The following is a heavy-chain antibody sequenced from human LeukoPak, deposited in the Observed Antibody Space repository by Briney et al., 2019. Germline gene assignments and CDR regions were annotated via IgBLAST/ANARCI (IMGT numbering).Heavy chain of an antibody. Sequence: PSETLSLTCAVYGGSFSGYYWSWIRQPPGKGLEWIGEINHSGSTNYNPSLKSRVTISVDTSENQFSLKLSSVTAADTAVYYCARGPPTLYDFWSGYYTRYFDYWGQGTLVTVSS. CDR2: INHSGST. CDR1: GGSFSGYY. D-gene: IGHD3-3*01. CDR3: ARGPPTLYDFWSGYYTRYFDY. V-gene: IGHV4-34*01. J-gene: IGHJ4*02.